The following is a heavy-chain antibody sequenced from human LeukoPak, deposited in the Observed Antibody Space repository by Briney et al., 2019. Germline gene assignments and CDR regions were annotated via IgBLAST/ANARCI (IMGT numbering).Heavy chain of an antibody. V-gene: IGHV4-39*07. D-gene: IGHD3-10*01. CDR3: TREWSSTPPYLYYLGV. J-gene: IGHJ6*03. CDR2: VYYTGAT. CDR1: GVSISSSSLY. Sequence: PSETLSLTCSVSGVSISSSSLYWGWIRQTPGKGLEWIGTVYYTGATHYNPSLESRVTISVDTSKEQFYLRLSSLTAGDKAVYYCTREWSSTPPYLYYLGVWGKGTSVTVSS.